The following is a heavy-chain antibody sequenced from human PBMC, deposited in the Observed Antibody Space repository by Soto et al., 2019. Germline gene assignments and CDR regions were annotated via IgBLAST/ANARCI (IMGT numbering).Heavy chain of an antibody. CDR1: GFSFSSHA. D-gene: IGHD2-2*01. CDR2: INSLVSST. Sequence: GGSLRLSCAASGFSFSSHALTWVRQAPGKGLEWVSRINSLVSSTSYADSFRGRFTISRDNAKNTLYLQMNNLRAEDTAVYYCARVQDCSSTSCYGSYYYMDVWGKGTTVTVSS. J-gene: IGHJ6*03. CDR3: ARVQDCSSTSCYGSYYYMDV. V-gene: IGHV3-74*01.